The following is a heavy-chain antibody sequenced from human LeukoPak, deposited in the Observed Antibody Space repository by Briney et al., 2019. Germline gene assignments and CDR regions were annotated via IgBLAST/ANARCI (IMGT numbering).Heavy chain of an antibody. J-gene: IGHJ4*02. V-gene: IGHV3-7*01. Sequence: PGGSLRLSCAASGFTCSSYWMSWVRQAPGKGLEWVANIKQDGSEKYYVDSVKGRFTISRDNSKNTLYVQMDSLRPEDTAVYFCARGGPGNSYFDYWGQGTLVTVSS. CDR1: GFTCSSYW. CDR2: IKQDGSEK. CDR3: ARGGPGNSYFDY.